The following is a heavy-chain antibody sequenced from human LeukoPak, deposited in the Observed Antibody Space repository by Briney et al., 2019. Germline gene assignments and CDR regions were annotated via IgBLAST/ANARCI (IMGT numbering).Heavy chain of an antibody. CDR2: RWYDGSNK. V-gene: IGHV3-33*06. CDR1: GFTFSSYG. CDR3: AKGGPYDSSGYPFDY. J-gene: IGHJ4*02. Sequence: PGGSLRLSCAASGFTFSSYGKHWVRQAPRKGLERVAVRWYDGSNKYYADSVKGRFTISRDNSKNTLYLQMNSLRAEDTAVYYCAKGGPYDSSGYPFDYWGQGTLVTVSS. D-gene: IGHD3-22*01.